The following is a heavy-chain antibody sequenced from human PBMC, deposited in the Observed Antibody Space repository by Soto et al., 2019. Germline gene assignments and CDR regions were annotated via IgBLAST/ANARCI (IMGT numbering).Heavy chain of an antibody. D-gene: IGHD5-12*01. Sequence: GGSLRLSCAASGFIFTNYAMNWVRQAPGKGLGWVSVIGGRGNSAYYADSVQGRFTISRDNSKNTLSLQMSSLTADDTAIYYCVREGRGSFDFWGRGTMVTVSS. J-gene: IGHJ3*01. CDR2: IGGRGNSA. CDR3: VREGRGSFDF. V-gene: IGHV3-23*01. CDR1: GFIFTNYA.